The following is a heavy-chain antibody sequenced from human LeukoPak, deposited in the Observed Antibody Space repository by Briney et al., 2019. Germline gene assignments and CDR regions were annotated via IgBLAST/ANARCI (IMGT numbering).Heavy chain of an antibody. J-gene: IGHJ1*01. V-gene: IGHV3-53*01. D-gene: IGHD2-8*01. CDR3: ASMYFSQYLQH. CDR2: IYSGGST. CDR1: GFTFSSYE. Sequence: GGSLRLSCAASGFTFSSYEMNWVRQAPGKGLEWVSVIYSGGSTYYADSVKGRFTIFRDNSKNTLYLQMNSLRAEDTAVYYCASMYFSQYLQHWGQGTLVTVSS.